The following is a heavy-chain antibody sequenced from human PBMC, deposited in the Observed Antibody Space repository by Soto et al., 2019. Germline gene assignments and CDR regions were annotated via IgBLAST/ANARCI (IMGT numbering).Heavy chain of an antibody. CDR3: ARVETSGTYGLDY. D-gene: IGHD1-26*01. J-gene: IGHJ4*02. CDR1: GYSFTSRS. V-gene: IGHV1-3*01. CDR2: INGDSGNT. Sequence: EASVKVSCKVSGYSFTSRSMHWVRQAPGRTLEWLGVINGDSGNTKHSQKFQGRVTISRDTSANTAYLELSSLRSEDTAVYYCARVETSGTYGLDYWGQGTLVTVSS.